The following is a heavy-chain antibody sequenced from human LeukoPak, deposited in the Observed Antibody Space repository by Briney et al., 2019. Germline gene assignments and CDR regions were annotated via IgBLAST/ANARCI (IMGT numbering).Heavy chain of an antibody. V-gene: IGHV4-31*03. J-gene: IGHJ4*02. CDR1: GGSISSGGYY. D-gene: IGHD3-22*01. CDR2: IYYSGST. Sequence: SQTLSLTCTVSGGSISSGGYYWSWLRQHPGKGLEWIGYIYYSGSTYYNPSLKSRVTISVDTSKNQFSLKLSSVTAADTAVYYCARDLVHSSGYYDYFDYWGQGTLVTVSS. CDR3: ARDLVHSSGYYDYFDY.